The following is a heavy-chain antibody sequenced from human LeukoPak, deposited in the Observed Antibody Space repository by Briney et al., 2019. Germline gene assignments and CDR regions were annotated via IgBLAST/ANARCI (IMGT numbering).Heavy chain of an antibody. Sequence: SETLSLTCTVSGGSISSRGYYWRWIRQHPRKGPAWIQYIHHGGNTYYNPSLKSRVSISVATSMNQFSLNLASVTAADTAIYLCARVVGDYFDYWGQGTLVTVSS. D-gene: IGHD1-26*01. CDR1: GGSISSRGYY. V-gene: IGHV4-31*03. CDR3: ARVVGDYFDY. CDR2: IHHGGNT. J-gene: IGHJ4*02.